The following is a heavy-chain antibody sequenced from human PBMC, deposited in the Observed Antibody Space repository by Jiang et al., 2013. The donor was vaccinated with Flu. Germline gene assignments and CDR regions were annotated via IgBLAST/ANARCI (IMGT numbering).Heavy chain of an antibody. CDR1: GFTFSSYE. D-gene: IGHD3-10*01. CDR3: ARDEDTMVRGVNDAFDI. V-gene: IGHV3-48*03. J-gene: IGHJ3*02. Sequence: RLSCAASGFTFSSYEMNWVRRAPGKGLEWVSYISSSGSTIYYADSVKGRFTISRDNAKNSLYLQMNSLRAEDTAVYYCARDEDTMVRGVNDAFDIWGQGTMVTVSS. CDR2: ISSSGSTI.